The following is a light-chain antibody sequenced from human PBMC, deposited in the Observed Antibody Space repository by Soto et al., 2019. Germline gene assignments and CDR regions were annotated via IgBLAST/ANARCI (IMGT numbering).Light chain of an antibody. CDR2: EAS. J-gene: IGLJ1*01. Sequence: QSALTQPASVSGSPGQSITISCTGTSSDVGNYNLVSWYQQHPGKAPKVLIYEASKRPSGVSNRFSGSKSGNTASLTISGLQSEDEADYYCISYTSDDVRYVFGTGTKVTVL. CDR3: ISYTSDDVRYV. CDR1: SSDVGNYNL. V-gene: IGLV2-14*02.